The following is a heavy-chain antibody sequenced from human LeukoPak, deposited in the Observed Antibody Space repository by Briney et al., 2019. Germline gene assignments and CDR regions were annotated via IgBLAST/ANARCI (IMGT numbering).Heavy chain of an antibody. CDR1: GYTFTSYG. D-gene: IGHD6-13*01. CDR2: INPSGGST. V-gene: IGHV1-46*01. CDR3: ARDGVELAADNYYYYGMDV. Sequence: ASVKVSCKASGYTFTSYGISWVRQAPGQGLEWMGIINPSGGSTSYAQKFQGRVTMTRDTSTSTVYMELSSLRSEDTAVYYCARDGVELAADNYYYYGMDVWGQGTTVTVSS. J-gene: IGHJ6*02.